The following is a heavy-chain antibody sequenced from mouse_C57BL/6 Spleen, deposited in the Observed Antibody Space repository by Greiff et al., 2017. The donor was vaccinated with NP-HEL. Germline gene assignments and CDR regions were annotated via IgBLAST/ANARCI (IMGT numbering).Heavy chain of an antibody. J-gene: IGHJ4*01. Sequence: QVQLQQPGAELVKPGASVKVSCKASGYTFTSYWMHWVKQRPGQGLEWIGRIHPSDSDTNYNQKFKGKATLTVDKSSSTAYMQLSSLTSEDSAVYYCAIEGVSTMSTPTGYYAMDYWGQGTSVTVSS. CDR1: GYTFTSYW. V-gene: IGHV1-74*01. CDR3: AIEGVSTMSTPTGYYAMDY. CDR2: IHPSDSDT. D-gene: IGHD2-4*01.